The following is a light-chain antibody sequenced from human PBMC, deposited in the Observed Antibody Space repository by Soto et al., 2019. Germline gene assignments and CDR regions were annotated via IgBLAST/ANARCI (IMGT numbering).Light chain of an antibody. Sequence: DIQMTQSPSSLPASVGDRVTITCLASQNINTYLNWYQQKPGKAPKLLIYAASALRSGVPSRFSGSGSGTDFTLTISSLQPEDFATYYCQQLNSYPPTFGQGTRLEI. CDR3: QQLNSYPPT. V-gene: IGKV1-39*01. J-gene: IGKJ5*01. CDR2: AAS. CDR1: QNINTY.